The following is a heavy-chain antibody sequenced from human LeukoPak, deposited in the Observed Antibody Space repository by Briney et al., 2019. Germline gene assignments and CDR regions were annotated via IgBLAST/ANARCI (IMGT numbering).Heavy chain of an antibody. CDR2: IYYSGST. D-gene: IGHD3-22*01. J-gene: IGHJ4*02. Sequence: SETLSLTCTVSGGSISSGGYYWSWIRQHPGKGLEWIGYIYYSGSTYYNPSLKSRVTISVDTSKNQFSLKLSSVTAADTAVYYCARGVSAYDSSGYLYYFDYWGQGTLVTVSS. V-gene: IGHV4-31*03. CDR3: ARGVSAYDSSGYLYYFDY. CDR1: GGSISSGGYY.